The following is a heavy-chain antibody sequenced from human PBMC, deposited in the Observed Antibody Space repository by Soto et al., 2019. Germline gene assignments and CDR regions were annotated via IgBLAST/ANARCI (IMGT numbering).Heavy chain of an antibody. CDR1: GFSLNTRGVG. Sequence: QITLKESGPTLVKPTQTLTLTCAFSGFSLNTRGVGVGWVRQPPGKALEWLALIYWDNDKRYSPSLKSRLAITSDTPKTHVVLLMTDMDPVDTATYYCAHNNYYGSGSVYWGQGTLVTVSS. D-gene: IGHD3-10*01. CDR2: IYWDNDK. J-gene: IGHJ4*02. CDR3: AHNNYYGSGSVY. V-gene: IGHV2-5*02.